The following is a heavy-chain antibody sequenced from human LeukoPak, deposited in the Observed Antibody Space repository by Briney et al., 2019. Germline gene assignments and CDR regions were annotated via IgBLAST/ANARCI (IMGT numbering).Heavy chain of an antibody. CDR1: GFTFSSYA. D-gene: IGHD5-18*01. V-gene: IGHV3-23*01. Sequence: GGSLRLSCAASGFTFSSYAMSWVRQAPGKGLEWVPAISGSGGTTYYADSAKGRFTISRDNSKNTLYLQMNSLRAEDTAVYYCAKGSGQIQLWSNFDSWGQGTLVTVSS. J-gene: IGHJ4*02. CDR2: ISGSGGTT. CDR3: AKGSGQIQLWSNFDS.